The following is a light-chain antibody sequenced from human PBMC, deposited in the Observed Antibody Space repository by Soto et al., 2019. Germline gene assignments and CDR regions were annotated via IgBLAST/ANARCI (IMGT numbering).Light chain of an antibody. CDR2: EVN. J-gene: IGLJ2*01. V-gene: IGLV2-14*01. CDR1: SSDVGGYNHH. CDR3: SSYTISSTLV. Sequence: QSALTQPASVSGSPGQSITISCTGSSSDVGGYNHHVSWYQQHPGKAPKLMIYEVNNRPSGVSDRFSGSKSGNTASLTISGLLSEDEADYYCSSYTISSTLVFGGGTKLTVL.